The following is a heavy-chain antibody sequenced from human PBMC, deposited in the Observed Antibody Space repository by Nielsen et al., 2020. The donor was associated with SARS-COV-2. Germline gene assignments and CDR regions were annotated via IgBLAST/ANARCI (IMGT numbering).Heavy chain of an antibody. V-gene: IGHV3-23*01. CDR2: ISGSGGST. CDR1: GFTFSSYA. D-gene: IGHD3-22*01. Sequence: GESLKISCAASGFTFSSYAMSWVRQAPGKGLEWASAISGSGGSTYYADSVKGRFTISRDNSKNTLYLQMNSLRAEDTAVYYCAKDGTDYYDSSGPDWGQGTLVTVSS. J-gene: IGHJ4*02. CDR3: AKDGTDYYDSSGPD.